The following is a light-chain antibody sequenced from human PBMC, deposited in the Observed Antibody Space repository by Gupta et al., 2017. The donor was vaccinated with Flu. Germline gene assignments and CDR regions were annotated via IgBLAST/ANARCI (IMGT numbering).Light chain of an antibody. CDR1: QNIYKY. CDR2: ETS. Sequence: EIVLTQSPATLSLSPGERATLSCRASQNIYKYLGWYQQKPGQAPRLLIYETSNRATGIPDRFSGSGSGTDFTLTISSLEPEDSAIYYCQQRAHWPPVTFGGGTKVEIK. CDR3: QQRAHWPPVT. J-gene: IGKJ4*01. V-gene: IGKV3-11*01.